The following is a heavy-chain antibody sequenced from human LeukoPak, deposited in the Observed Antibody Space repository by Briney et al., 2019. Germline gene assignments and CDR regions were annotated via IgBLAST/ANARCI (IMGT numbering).Heavy chain of an antibody. CDR2: ITPNSGGT. D-gene: IGHD5/OR15-5a*01. CDR1: GYTFSDYY. CDR3: ARSLRDGDRDY. V-gene: IGHV1-2*02. J-gene: IGHJ4*02. Sequence: SVKVSCKASGYTFSDYYIHWMRQAPGQGLEWMGWITPNSGGTRYAQNFQGRVTMTRDTSISTAYMELSRLTSDDTAVYYCARSLRDGDRDYWGQGPLVTVSS.